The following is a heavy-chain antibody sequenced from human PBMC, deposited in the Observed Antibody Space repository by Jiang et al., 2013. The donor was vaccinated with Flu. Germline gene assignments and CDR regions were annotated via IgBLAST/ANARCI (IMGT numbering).Heavy chain of an antibody. V-gene: IGHV3-30*18. D-gene: IGHD3-3*01. CDR1: GFTFNTYV. J-gene: IGHJ3*02. CDR2: VSTDGSRQ. CDR3: VKDRGTLFEAVNDVFDI. Sequence: VQLLESGGGVVQPGGSLRLSCAASGFTFNTYVMHWIRQSPGKGLEWMSVVSTDGSRQYHGDSVRGRFTISRDNSKNTLYLQMSSLRADDTAVYYCVKDRGTLFEAVNDVFDIWGQGTMVTVSS.